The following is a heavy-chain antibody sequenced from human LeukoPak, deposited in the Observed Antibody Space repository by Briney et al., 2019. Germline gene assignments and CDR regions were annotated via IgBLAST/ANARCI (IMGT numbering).Heavy chain of an antibody. D-gene: IGHD3-10*01. CDR1: GDTFSSYD. Sequence: ASVKVSCKAPGDTFSSYDFNWVRQATGQGLEWMGWMNPNSGNTGFAQKFQGRVTLTRDTSISTAYMELSNLRSDDKAVYYCARGGTMVRGVNALGNYGMDVWGQGTTVTVSS. CDR3: ARGGTMVRGVNALGNYGMDV. V-gene: IGHV1-8*01. J-gene: IGHJ6*02. CDR2: MNPNSGNT.